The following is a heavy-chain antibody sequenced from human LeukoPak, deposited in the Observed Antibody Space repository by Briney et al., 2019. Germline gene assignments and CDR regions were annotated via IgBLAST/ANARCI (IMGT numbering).Heavy chain of an antibody. V-gene: IGHV4-61*05. Sequence: SETLSLTCTVSGGSISSSSYYWGWIRQPPGKGLEWIGYIYYSGSTNYNPSLKSRVTISVDTSKNQFSLKLSSVTAADTAVYYCARAVRYRVVPAATSHNYYYYMDVWGKGTTVTVSS. D-gene: IGHD2-2*01. J-gene: IGHJ6*03. CDR1: GGSISSSSYY. CDR2: IYYSGST. CDR3: ARAVRYRVVPAATSHNYYYYMDV.